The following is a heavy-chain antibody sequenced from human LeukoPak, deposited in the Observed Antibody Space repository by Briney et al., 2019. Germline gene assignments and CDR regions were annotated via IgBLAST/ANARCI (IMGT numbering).Heavy chain of an antibody. V-gene: IGHV3-21*01. CDR1: GFTFSSYS. CDR2: ISSSSSYI. CDR3: AREDSYYYGSGSYPFDY. Sequence: GGSLRLSCAASGFTFSSYSMNWVRQAPGKGLEWVTSISSSSSYIYYADSVKGRFTISRDNAKNSLYLQMNSLRAEDTAVYYCAREDSYYYGSGSYPFDYWGQGTLVTVSS. D-gene: IGHD3-10*01. J-gene: IGHJ4*02.